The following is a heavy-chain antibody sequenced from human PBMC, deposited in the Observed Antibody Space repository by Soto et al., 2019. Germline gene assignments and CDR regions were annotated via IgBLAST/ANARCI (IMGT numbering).Heavy chain of an antibody. Sequence: QVQLVESGGGVVQPGRSLRLSCAASGFTFSSYGMHWVRQAPGKGLEWVSVISYDGSNKYYADSVKGRFTISRDNSKTTLYLQMNSLRAEDTAVYYCASQLAATPYYYGMDVWGQGTTVTVSS. V-gene: IGHV3-30*03. CDR2: ISYDGSNK. J-gene: IGHJ6*02. D-gene: IGHD2-15*01. CDR1: GFTFSSYG. CDR3: ASQLAATPYYYGMDV.